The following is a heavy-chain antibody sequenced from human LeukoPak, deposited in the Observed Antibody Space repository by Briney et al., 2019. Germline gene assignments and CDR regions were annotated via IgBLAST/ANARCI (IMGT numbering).Heavy chain of an antibody. V-gene: IGHV3-21*01. J-gene: IGHJ5*01. CDR3: ARVAVSGPTGWFDS. CDR1: GFALKCYS. Sequence: PGGSLRLSCAGSGFALKCYSLTWVRQAPGKGLEWVSSISSTSAYIHYADSVKGRFTISRDNVDNVVYLEMNSLGAEDTATYYCARVAVSGPTGWFDSWGQGTLVIVSS. CDR2: ISSTSAYI. D-gene: IGHD2-8*02.